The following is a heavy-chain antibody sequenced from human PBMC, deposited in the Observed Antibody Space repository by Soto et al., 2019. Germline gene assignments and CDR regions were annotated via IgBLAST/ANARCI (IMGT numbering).Heavy chain of an antibody. CDR3: ARAPMVRANNWFDP. J-gene: IGHJ5*02. D-gene: IGHD3-10*01. Sequence: QVPLVQSGAEVKKPGASVKVSCKASGYTFTSYGISWVRQAPGQGLEWMGWISAYNGNTNYAQTLQGRVTMTTDTSTSTAYMGLRSLRSDDTAVYYCARAPMVRANNWFDPWGQGTLVTVSS. CDR2: ISAYNGNT. CDR1: GYTFTSYG. V-gene: IGHV1-18*01.